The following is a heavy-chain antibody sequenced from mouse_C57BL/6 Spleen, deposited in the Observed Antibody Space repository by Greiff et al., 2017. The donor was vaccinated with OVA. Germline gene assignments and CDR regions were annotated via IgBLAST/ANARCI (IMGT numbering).Heavy chain of an antibody. CDR3: AVASYGNSFDD. V-gene: IGHV1-4*01. D-gene: IGHD2-1*01. CDR2: INPSSGYT. J-gene: IGHJ2*01. Sequence: QVQLKESGAELARPGASVKMSCKASGYTFTSYTMHWVKQRPGQGLEWIGYINPSSGYTKYNQKFKDKATLTADKSSSTAYMQLSSLTSEDAAVYYCAVASYGNSFDDWGQGTTLTVSS. CDR1: GYTFTSYT.